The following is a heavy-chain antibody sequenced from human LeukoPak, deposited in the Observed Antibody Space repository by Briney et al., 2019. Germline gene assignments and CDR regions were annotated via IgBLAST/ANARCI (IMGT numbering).Heavy chain of an antibody. Sequence: GGSQRLSCAASGFTFDDYTMHWVRHAPGKGLEWVSLISWDGGSTYYADSVKGRFTISRDNSKNSLYLQMNSLRTEDTALYYCAKDSLPGSGSYYMDVWGKGTTVTVSS. D-gene: IGHD3-10*01. V-gene: IGHV3-43*01. J-gene: IGHJ6*03. CDR3: AKDSLPGSGSYYMDV. CDR2: ISWDGGST. CDR1: GFTFDDYT.